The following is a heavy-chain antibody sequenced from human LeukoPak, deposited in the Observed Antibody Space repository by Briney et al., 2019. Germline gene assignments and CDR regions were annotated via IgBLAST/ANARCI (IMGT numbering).Heavy chain of an antibody. D-gene: IGHD3-22*01. CDR1: GYTFTSYY. CDR2: INPSGGRT. V-gene: IGHV1-46*01. J-gene: IGHJ4*02. CDR3: ARESMSYDSGGPKGDY. Sequence: ASVKVSCKASGYTFTSYYMHWVRQAPGQGLEWMGVINPSGGRTTYAQKFQGRVTMTRDMSTTTVYMELSSLRSEDTAVYYCARESMSYDSGGPKGDYWGQGTLVTVSS.